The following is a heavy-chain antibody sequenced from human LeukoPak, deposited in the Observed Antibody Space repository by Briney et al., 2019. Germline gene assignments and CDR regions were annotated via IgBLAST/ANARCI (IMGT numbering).Heavy chain of an antibody. J-gene: IGHJ6*02. CDR3: ARDAVDTANAV. Sequence: GGSLRLSCAASGFIFSSYWMYWVRQAPGKGLVWVAHINSDGSITSYADSVKGRFTISRDNAKNTLYPQMNSLRAEDTAVYYCARDAVDTANAVWGQGTTVTVSS. CDR1: GFIFSSYW. V-gene: IGHV3-74*01. CDR2: INSDGSIT. D-gene: IGHD5-18*01.